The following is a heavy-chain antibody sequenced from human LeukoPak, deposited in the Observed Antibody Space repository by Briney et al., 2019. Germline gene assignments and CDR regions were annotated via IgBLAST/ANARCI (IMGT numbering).Heavy chain of an antibody. Sequence: RGSLKLSCAASGFTFSGSAMHWVRQASGKGLEWVGRIRSKANSYATAYAASVKGRFTISRDDSKNTAYLQMNSLKTEDTAVYYCTSHLPGWEGEDYWGQGTLVTVSS. CDR2: IRSKANSYAT. J-gene: IGHJ4*02. CDR3: TSHLPGWEGEDY. CDR1: GFTFSGSA. D-gene: IGHD1-26*01. V-gene: IGHV3-73*01.